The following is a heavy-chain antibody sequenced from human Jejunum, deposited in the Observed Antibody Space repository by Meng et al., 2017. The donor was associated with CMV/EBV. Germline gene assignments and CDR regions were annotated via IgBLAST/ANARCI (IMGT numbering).Heavy chain of an antibody. V-gene: IGHV3-53*01. D-gene: IGHD1-26*01. CDR2: IYSGNTT. Sequence: SCPASEFSVSRNKVTWVRQAAGKGLEWVSAIYSGNTTYYADSVKGRFTISRDNSKNTLYLQMNSLRAEDTAVYYCAKKYSGSFDYWGQGTLVTVSS. J-gene: IGHJ4*02. CDR1: EFSVSRNK. CDR3: AKKYSGSFDY.